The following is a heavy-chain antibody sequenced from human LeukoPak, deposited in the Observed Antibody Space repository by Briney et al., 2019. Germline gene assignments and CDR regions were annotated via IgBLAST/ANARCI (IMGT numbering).Heavy chain of an antibody. CDR3: AGRLTGPFGGDAFDI. D-gene: IGHD7-27*01. Sequence: GESLKISCKGSGYSFTSYWIGWVRQMPGKGLEWMGIIYPGDSDTRYSPSFQGQVTISADKSISTAYLQWSSLKASDTAMYYCAGRLTGPFGGDAFDIWGQGTMVTVSS. V-gene: IGHV5-51*01. CDR2: IYPGDSDT. J-gene: IGHJ3*02. CDR1: GYSFTSYW.